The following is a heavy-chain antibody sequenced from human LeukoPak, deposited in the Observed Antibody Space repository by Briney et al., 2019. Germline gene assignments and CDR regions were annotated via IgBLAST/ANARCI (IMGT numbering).Heavy chain of an antibody. V-gene: IGHV3-7*01. D-gene: IGHD3-10*01. CDR3: AADFGFVDY. Sequence: GGSLRLSCAASGFTFSIYSMSWVRQAPGKGLEWVANIKQGGGAVFYVDSVKGRFTISRDNAKNSVYLQMNSLRVEDTALYYCAADFGFVDYWGQGTPVTVSS. CDR1: GFTFSIYS. J-gene: IGHJ4*02. CDR2: IKQGGGAV.